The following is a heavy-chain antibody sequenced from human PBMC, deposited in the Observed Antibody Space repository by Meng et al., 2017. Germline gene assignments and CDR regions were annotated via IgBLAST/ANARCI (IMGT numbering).Heavy chain of an antibody. Sequence: GRRQASGPGMVKPSETLFLTCTVSGGSISSGGYFWGWIRQHPGKGLEWIGYMYPSGSTHYNPSQESRVTISIDTSKNQLSLELSSVTAADTAVYYCARDVTGHYYFDYWGQGTLVTVSS. CDR1: GGSISSGGYF. J-gene: IGHJ4*02. D-gene: IGHD2-21*02. V-gene: IGHV4-31*03. CDR2: MYPSGST. CDR3: ARDVTGHYYFDY.